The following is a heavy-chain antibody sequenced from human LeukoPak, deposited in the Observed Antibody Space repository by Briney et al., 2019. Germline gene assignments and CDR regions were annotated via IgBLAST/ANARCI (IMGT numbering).Heavy chain of an antibody. Sequence: PGGSLRLSCAASGFTVSDYEMNWVRQAPGKGLEWVSYISTSGSPTYYADSVKGRFTISRDNAKNSLYLQMNSLRAEDTAVYYCGRDGPPDYWGQGTLVTVSS. V-gene: IGHV3-48*03. J-gene: IGHJ4*02. CDR1: GFTVSDYE. CDR3: GRDGPPDY. CDR2: ISTSGSPT.